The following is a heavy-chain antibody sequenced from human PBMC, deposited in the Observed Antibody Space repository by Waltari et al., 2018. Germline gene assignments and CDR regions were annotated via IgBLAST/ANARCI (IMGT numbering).Heavy chain of an antibody. D-gene: IGHD3-3*01. J-gene: IGHJ3*02. Sequence: EVQLVESGGGLVQPGGSLRLSCAASGFTFSSYWMSWVRQAPGKGLEWVANIKQDGSEKYYVDSVKGRFTISRDNAKNSLYLQMNSLRAEDTAVYYCASAPRITIFGVADAFDIWGQGTMVTVSS. CDR1: GFTFSSYW. CDR3: ASAPRITIFGVADAFDI. CDR2: IKQDGSEK. V-gene: IGHV3-7*01.